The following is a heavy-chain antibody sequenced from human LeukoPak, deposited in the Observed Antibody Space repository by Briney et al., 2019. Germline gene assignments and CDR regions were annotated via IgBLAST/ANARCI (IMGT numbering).Heavy chain of an antibody. J-gene: IGHJ6*02. CDR3: ARGGRGEYGSGSYYNYGMDV. CDR1: EFTFSTYS. Sequence: PGGSLRLSCAVSEFTFSTYSMNWVRQAPGKGLEWVSYISSSSSAIYYADSVKGRFTISRDNAKNSLYLQLNSLRAEDTAVYYCARGGRGEYGSGSYYNYGMDVWGQGTTVTVSS. V-gene: IGHV3-48*01. D-gene: IGHD3-10*01. CDR2: ISSSSSAI.